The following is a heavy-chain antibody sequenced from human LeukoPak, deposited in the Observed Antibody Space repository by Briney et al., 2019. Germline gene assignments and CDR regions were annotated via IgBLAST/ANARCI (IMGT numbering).Heavy chain of an antibody. CDR2: INGDGSTT. CDR1: GFTFSRYW. V-gene: IGHV3-74*01. CDR3: ATGNYYDSRGYYTFGH. Sequence: GGSLRLSCAASGFTFSRYWMHWVRQAPGKGLVWVSRINGDGSTTSYADSVKGGFTISRDNAKNTMYLQMNSLRAEDTAVYYCATGNYYDSRGYYTFGHWGQGTLVTVSS. J-gene: IGHJ1*01. D-gene: IGHD3-22*01.